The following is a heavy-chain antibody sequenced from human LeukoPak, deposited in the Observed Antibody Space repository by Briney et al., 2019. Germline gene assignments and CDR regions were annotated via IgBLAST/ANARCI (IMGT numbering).Heavy chain of an antibody. CDR2: IYTSGST. D-gene: IGHD1-26*01. CDR1: GGSISSYY. Sequence: PSETLSLTCTVSGGSISSYYWSWIRQPAGKGLEWIGRIYTSGSTNYNPSLKSRVTISLDKSKNQFSLNLSSVTAADTAVYYCARDRGGTTTMAIDYWGQGTLVTVSS. CDR3: ARDRGGTTTMAIDY. V-gene: IGHV4-4*07. J-gene: IGHJ4*02.